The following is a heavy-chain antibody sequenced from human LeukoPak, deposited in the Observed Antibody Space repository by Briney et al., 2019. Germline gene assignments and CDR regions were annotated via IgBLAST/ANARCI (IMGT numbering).Heavy chain of an antibody. J-gene: IGHJ6*02. CDR2: ISGSGGST. Sequence: GGSLRLSCAASGFTFSSYAMSWVRQALGKGLEWVSAISGSGGSTYYADSVKGRFTISRDNSKNTLYLQMNSLRAEDTAVYYCAKESYYDFWSGYYIPADYYYGMDVWGQGTTVTVSS. D-gene: IGHD3-3*01. CDR3: AKESYYDFWSGYYIPADYYYGMDV. V-gene: IGHV3-23*01. CDR1: GFTFSSYA.